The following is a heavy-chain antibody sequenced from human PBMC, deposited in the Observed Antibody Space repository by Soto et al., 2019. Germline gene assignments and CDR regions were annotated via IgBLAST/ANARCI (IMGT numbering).Heavy chain of an antibody. CDR1: GSSVSSGIYY. Sequence: QVQLQESGPGLVKPSETLSLTCSVSGSSVSSGIYYWSWIRQPPGKGLEWIGYIHFSGSITYNPYLWSLVTISVDTSKNQLALNLTSVTSAHTAIYYCGRGGDAYKVGRYWGQGSLVNVSS. CDR2: IHFSGSI. CDR3: GRGGDAYKVGRY. V-gene: IGHV4-61*01. D-gene: IGHD1-26*01. J-gene: IGHJ4*02.